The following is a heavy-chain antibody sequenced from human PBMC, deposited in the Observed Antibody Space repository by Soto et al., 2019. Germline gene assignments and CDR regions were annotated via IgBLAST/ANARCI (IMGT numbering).Heavy chain of an antibody. Sequence: QEQLVESGGGVVQPGRSLRLSCAASGFTFSSYGMHWARQVPGEGLEWVAVIWYDGSNKYYADSVKGRFTISRDNSKDTLYLEMNSLRAEDTAVYYCARDGGYYGAGSYFDPWGQGSLVTVSS. CDR3: ARDGGYYGAGSYFDP. V-gene: IGHV3-33*01. J-gene: IGHJ5*02. D-gene: IGHD3-10*01. CDR1: GFTFSSYG. CDR2: IWYDGSNK.